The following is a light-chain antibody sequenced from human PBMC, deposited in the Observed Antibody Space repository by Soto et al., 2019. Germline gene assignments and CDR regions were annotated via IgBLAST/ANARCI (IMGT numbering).Light chain of an antibody. Sequence: QSALTQPRSVSGSPGQSVTISCTGTSSDIGAYNYVSWYQQHPGKAPKLMIYDVIKRPSGVPDRFSGSKSGNTASLTISGLQAEDEADYYCCSYVGSYSVVFGGGTKLTVL. J-gene: IGLJ2*01. V-gene: IGLV2-11*01. CDR3: CSYVGSYSVV. CDR1: SSDIGAYNY. CDR2: DVI.